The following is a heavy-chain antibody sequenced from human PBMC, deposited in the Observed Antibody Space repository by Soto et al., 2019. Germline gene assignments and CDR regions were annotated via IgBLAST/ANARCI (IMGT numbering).Heavy chain of an antibody. J-gene: IGHJ6*02. CDR2: ISSSAGTI. V-gene: IGHV3-11*01. Sequence: QVQLVESGGGLVKPGGSLRLSCAASGLTFSDHYMTWIRQAPGKGLEWISYISSSAGTIYYADSVKGRFTSSRDNAKNALYLQMTNLXXXXXXVYYCARAPYFGSXXXXYYAXDXXXXXXTVNVX. D-gene: IGHD3-10*01. CDR3: ARAPYFGSXXXXYYAXDX. CDR1: GLTFSDHY.